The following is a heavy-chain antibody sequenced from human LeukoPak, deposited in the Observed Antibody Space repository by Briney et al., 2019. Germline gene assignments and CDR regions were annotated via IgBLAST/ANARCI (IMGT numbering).Heavy chain of an antibody. CDR1: GGSFSGYY. D-gene: IGHD3-10*01. J-gene: IGHJ4*02. CDR3: ARSITMIRRDYFDY. CDR2: INHSGST. V-gene: IGHV4-34*01. Sequence: SETLSLTCAVYGGSFSGYYWSWIRQPPGKGLEWIGEINHSGSTNYNPSLKSRVTISVDTSKNQFSLKLSSVTAADTAVYYCARSITMIRRDYFDYWGQGTLVTVSS.